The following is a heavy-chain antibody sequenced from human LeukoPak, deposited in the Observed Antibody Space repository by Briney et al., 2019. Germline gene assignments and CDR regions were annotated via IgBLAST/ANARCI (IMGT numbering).Heavy chain of an antibody. Sequence: ASVKVSCKAAGYTFADYHIHWVRQAPGQGLEWMGWINPNSGGTNYAQKFQGRVTMPRDTSITTAYMELSGLRSDDTAIYYCARGKLAAPGRTGYNWFDPWGQGTLVTVSS. CDR2: INPNSGGT. D-gene: IGHD6-13*01. CDR1: GYTFADYH. CDR3: ARGKLAAPGRTGYNWFDP. V-gene: IGHV1-2*02. J-gene: IGHJ5*02.